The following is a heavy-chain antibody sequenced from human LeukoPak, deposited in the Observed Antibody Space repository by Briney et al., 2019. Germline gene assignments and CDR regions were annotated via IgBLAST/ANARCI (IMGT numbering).Heavy chain of an antibody. Sequence: PQTLSLTCTVSGGSISSGGYYWSWIRQHPGKGLEWIGYIYYSGSTYYNPSLKSRVTISVDTSKNQFSLKLSSVTAADTAVYYCARATEGFGELFPDWGQGTLVTVSS. CDR1: GGSISSGGYY. J-gene: IGHJ4*02. CDR3: ARATEGFGELFPD. CDR2: IYYSGST. D-gene: IGHD3-10*01. V-gene: IGHV4-31*03.